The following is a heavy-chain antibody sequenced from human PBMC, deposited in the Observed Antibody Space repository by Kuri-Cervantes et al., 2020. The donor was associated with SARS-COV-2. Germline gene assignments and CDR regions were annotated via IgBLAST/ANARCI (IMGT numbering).Heavy chain of an antibody. V-gene: IGHV1-18*01. J-gene: IGHJ6*03. CDR2: ISAYNGNT. CDR1: GYTFTSYG. Sequence: ASVKVSCKASGYTFTSYGISWVRQAPGQGLEWMGWISAYNGNTNYAQELQGRVTMTTDTSTSTAYMELRSLRSDDTAVYYCARDGEQRLLWFGELLPYYYMDVWGKGTTVTVSS. D-gene: IGHD3-10*01. CDR3: ARDGEQRLLWFGELLPYYYMDV.